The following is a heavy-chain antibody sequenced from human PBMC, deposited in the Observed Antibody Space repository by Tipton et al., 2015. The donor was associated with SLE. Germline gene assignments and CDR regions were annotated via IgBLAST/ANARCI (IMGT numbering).Heavy chain of an antibody. J-gene: IGHJ1*01. CDR3: ARAGSAVAGT. CDR2: IYYSGYT. D-gene: IGHD6-19*01. CDR1: GDSISNYY. Sequence: TLSLTCTVSGDSISNYYWSWIRQPPGKGLEWIGYIYYSGYTNYNPSLKSRLTISLDTSKNQFSLKLTSVTAADTAVYYCARAGSAVAGTWGQGTLVTVSS. V-gene: IGHV4-59*08.